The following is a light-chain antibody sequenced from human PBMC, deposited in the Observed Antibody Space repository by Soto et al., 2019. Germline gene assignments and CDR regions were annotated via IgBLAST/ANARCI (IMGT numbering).Light chain of an antibody. Sequence: QSALTQPASLSGSPGQSITISCTGTSSDIGAYDYVSWFQQHPGKAPKLMISEVNNRPSGVSNRFSGSKSGNTAYLTISGLQVEDEAEYYCNSYTSNNTYVFGTGTKVTVL. V-gene: IGLV2-14*01. CDR3: NSYTSNNTYV. CDR1: SSDIGAYDY. J-gene: IGLJ1*01. CDR2: EVN.